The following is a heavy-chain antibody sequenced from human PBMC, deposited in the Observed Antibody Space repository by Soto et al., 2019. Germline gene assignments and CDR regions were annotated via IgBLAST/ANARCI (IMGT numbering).Heavy chain of an antibody. CDR3: ARTVDTAMALT. CDR1: GGSFSGYY. J-gene: IGHJ5*02. Sequence: QVQLQQWGAGLLKPSETLSLTCAVYGGSFSGYYWSWIRQPPGKGLEWIGEIKHSGSTNYNPSLKSRVNISVDTSKNQFSLKLSSVTAANTAVYYCARTVDTAMALTWGQGTLVTVSS. D-gene: IGHD5-18*01. CDR2: IKHSGST. V-gene: IGHV4-34*01.